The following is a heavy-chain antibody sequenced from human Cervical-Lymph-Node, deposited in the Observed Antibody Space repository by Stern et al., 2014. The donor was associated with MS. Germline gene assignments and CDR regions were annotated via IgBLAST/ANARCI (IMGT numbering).Heavy chain of an antibody. D-gene: IGHD3-3*01. Sequence: QVQLVQSGAEVKKPGSSVKVSCKASGGTFSSYTISWVRQAPGQGLEWMGRIIPILGIANYAQKFQGRVTITADKSTSTAYMELSSLRSEDTAVYYCARLALEWLFPEFDYWGQGTLVTVSS. V-gene: IGHV1-69*02. CDR1: GGTFSSYT. J-gene: IGHJ4*02. CDR3: ARLALEWLFPEFDY. CDR2: IIPILGIA.